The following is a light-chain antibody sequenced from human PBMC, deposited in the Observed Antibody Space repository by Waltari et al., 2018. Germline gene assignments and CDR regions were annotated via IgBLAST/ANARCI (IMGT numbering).Light chain of an antibody. CDR3: ATWDASLNMMI. CDR2: RNN. J-gene: IGLJ2*01. V-gene: IGLV1-44*01. CDR1: SSNIGSVT. Sequence: QSVLTQTPSASGTPGQRVTISCSGSSSNIGSVTVNWYQQLPGTAPKLFVYRNNQRPSGVPDRFSGSKAGTAASLAISGLQSEDEADYYCATWDASLNMMIFGGGTKLTVL.